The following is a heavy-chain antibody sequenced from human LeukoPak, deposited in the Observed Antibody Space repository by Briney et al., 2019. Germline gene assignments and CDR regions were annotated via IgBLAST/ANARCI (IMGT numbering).Heavy chain of an antibody. CDR1: GFTVSSNY. CDR3: ARKIMVRRYFDY. CDR2: IKQDGSEK. D-gene: IGHD3-10*01. J-gene: IGHJ4*02. V-gene: IGHV3-7*01. Sequence: GGSLRLSCAASGFTVSSNYMSWVRQAPGKGLEWVANIKQDGSEKYYVDSVKGRFTISRDNAKNSLYLQMNSLRAEDTAVYYCARKIMVRRYFDYWGQGTLVTVSS.